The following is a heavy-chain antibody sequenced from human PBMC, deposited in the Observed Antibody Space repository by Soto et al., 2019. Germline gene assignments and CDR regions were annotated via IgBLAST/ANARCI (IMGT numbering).Heavy chain of an antibody. CDR3: SRHQEGRSMVFYGMDV. CDR1: GFTLSGSD. V-gene: IGHV3-73*01. J-gene: IGHJ6*02. CDR2: IRTKSNNFAT. D-gene: IGHD3-10*01. Sequence: GSLRLSCAASGFTLSGSDIHWVRQASGKGLEWVGRIRTKSNNFATSYAEAVRGMFTISRDDSDNTASLQMSSLKTEDTAIYYCSRHQEGRSMVFYGMDVWGQGTTVTVSS.